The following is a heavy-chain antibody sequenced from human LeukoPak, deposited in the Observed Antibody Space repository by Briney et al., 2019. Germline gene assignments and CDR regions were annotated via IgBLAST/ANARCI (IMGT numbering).Heavy chain of an antibody. V-gene: IGHV1-69*13. CDR1: GGTFSSYA. CDR2: IIPIFGTA. D-gene: IGHD5-12*01. Sequence: ASVKVSCKASGGTFSSYAISWVRQAPGQGLEWMGGIIPIFGTANYAQKFQGRVTITADGSTSTAYMEVSSLRSEDTAVYYCASVSVGYSASYWGQGTLVTVSS. J-gene: IGHJ4*02. CDR3: ASVSVGYSASY.